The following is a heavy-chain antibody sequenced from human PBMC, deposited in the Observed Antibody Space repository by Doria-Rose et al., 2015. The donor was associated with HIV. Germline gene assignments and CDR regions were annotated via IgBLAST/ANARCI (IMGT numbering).Heavy chain of an antibody. J-gene: IGHJ4*02. Sequence: QITLKESGPVLVKPTETLTLTCTVSGVSLSSPGMGVSWIRQPPGKALAWLANIVWDDERSYTTSLRSRLTISRGSAKSQVVLTMTDMDPVDTATYYCARIKSSRWYHKYYFDFWGQGTLVIVSA. CDR1: GVSLSSPGMG. V-gene: IGHV2-26*01. CDR3: ARIKSSRWYHKYYFDF. D-gene: IGHD6-13*01. CDR2: IVWDDER.